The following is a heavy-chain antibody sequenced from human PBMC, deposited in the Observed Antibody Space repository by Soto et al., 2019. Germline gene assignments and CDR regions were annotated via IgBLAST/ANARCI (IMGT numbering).Heavy chain of an antibody. J-gene: IGHJ4*02. CDR3: AHLTTGGFYFDS. CDR2: IYWDDDK. CDR1: GFSLRNSGVG. Sequence: QITLKESGPTLVKPTQTLTLTCTFSGFSLRNSGVGVGWIRQPPGKALEWLALIYWDDDKRSSPSLKSRLTITKDTSKNQVVLTMTNMDPVDTATYYCAHLTTGGFYFDSWGQGTLVTVSS. V-gene: IGHV2-5*02. D-gene: IGHD4-17*01.